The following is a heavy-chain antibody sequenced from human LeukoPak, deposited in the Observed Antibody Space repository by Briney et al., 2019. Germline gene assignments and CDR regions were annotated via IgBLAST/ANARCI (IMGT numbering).Heavy chain of an antibody. D-gene: IGHD3-16*01. CDR1: GFTFSDYY. Sequence: GGSLRLSCAASGFTFSDYYMSWIRQAPGKGLEWVSYISSSGSTTYYADSVKGRFTISRDNSKNTLYLQMNSLRAEDTAVYYCAKDPWGSWDYFDYWGQGTLVTVSS. CDR2: ISSSGSTT. V-gene: IGHV3-11*01. CDR3: AKDPWGSWDYFDY. J-gene: IGHJ4*02.